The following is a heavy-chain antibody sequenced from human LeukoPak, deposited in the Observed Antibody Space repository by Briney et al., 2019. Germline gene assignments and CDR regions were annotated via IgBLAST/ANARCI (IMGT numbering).Heavy chain of an antibody. V-gene: IGHV4-39*01. CDR2: IYYTGST. D-gene: IGHD5-24*01. CDR3: ARHVRWLQLTLYFDI. CDR1: GGFINTPSYH. J-gene: IGHJ2*01. Sequence: SETLSLTCTVSGGFINTPSYHWGWIRQSPGKGLEGIGGIYYTGSTSSNPSLNSRVTMSVDTSKKQFSLKLNSMTAADTAVYYCARHVRWLQLTLYFDIWGRGTLVTVSS.